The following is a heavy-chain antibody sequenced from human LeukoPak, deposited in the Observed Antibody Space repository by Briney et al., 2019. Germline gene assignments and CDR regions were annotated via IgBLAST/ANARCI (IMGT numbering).Heavy chain of an antibody. CDR1: GYTFTGYY. J-gene: IGHJ3*02. D-gene: IGHD4-17*01. V-gene: IGHV1-2*06. CDR3: ATSYGDYSFDAFDI. Sequence: ASVKVSCKASGYTFTGYYMHWVRQASGQGLEWMGRINPNSGGTNYAQKFQGRVTMTRDTSISTAYMELSRLRSDDTAVYYCATSYGDYSFDAFDIWGQGTMVTVSS. CDR2: INPNSGGT.